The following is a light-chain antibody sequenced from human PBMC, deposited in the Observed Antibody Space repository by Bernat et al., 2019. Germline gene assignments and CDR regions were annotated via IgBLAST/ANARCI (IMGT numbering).Light chain of an antibody. Sequence: EIVLTQSPGTLSLSPGERATLSCRATQSVNDNYLAWYQQKPGQAPRLLIYGASSRATGIPDRFSGSGSGTDFTLTISRLEPEDFAVYYCQLYGTSFPFTLAPGPK. V-gene: IGKV3-20*01. CDR3: QLYGTSFPFT. CDR1: QSVNDNY. CDR2: GAS. J-gene: IGKJ3*01.